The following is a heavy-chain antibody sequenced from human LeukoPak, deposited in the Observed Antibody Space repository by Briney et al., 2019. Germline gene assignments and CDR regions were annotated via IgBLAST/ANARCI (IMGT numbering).Heavy chain of an antibody. J-gene: IGHJ6*02. CDR2: IYTSGST. Sequence: SETLSLTCTVSGGSISSYYWSWIRQPAEKGLEWIGRIYTSGSTNYNPSLRSRVTMSVDTSKNQFSLKLSSVTAADTAVYYCARDGSSWYTNYYYGMDVWGQGTTVTVSS. V-gene: IGHV4-4*07. CDR1: GGSISSYY. D-gene: IGHD6-13*01. CDR3: ARDGSSWYTNYYYGMDV.